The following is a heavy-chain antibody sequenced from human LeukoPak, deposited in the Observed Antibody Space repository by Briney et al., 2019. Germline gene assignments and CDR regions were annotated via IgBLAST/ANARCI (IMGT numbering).Heavy chain of an antibody. CDR3: ARAPSRKIVVVPAATRRGGWYFDL. J-gene: IGHJ2*01. CDR2: INHSGST. V-gene: IGHV4-34*01. CDR1: GGSLSGYY. Sequence: PSETLSLTCAVYGGSLSGYYWSWIRQPPGKGLEWIGEINHSGSTNYNPSLKSRVTISVDTSKNQFSLKLSSVTAADTAVYYRARAPSRKIVVVPAATRRGGWYFDLWGRGTLVTVSS. D-gene: IGHD2-2*01.